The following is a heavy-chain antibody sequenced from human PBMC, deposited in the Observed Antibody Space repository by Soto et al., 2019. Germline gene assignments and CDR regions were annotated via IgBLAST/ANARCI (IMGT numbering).Heavy chain of an antibody. CDR2: TSNDGRHR. V-gene: IGHV3-30-3*02. CDR1: GFTFISYA. J-gene: IGHJ4*02. CDR3: AKPYYEILTGYSPFDS. D-gene: IGHD3-9*01. Sequence: GGSLRLSCEASGFTFISYAMHWVRQAPGKGLEWVAVTSNDGRHRYYADSVKGRFTISTDNSKNTLSLQVNSLNAEDTALYYCAKPYYEILTGYSPFDSWGQGTLVTVSS.